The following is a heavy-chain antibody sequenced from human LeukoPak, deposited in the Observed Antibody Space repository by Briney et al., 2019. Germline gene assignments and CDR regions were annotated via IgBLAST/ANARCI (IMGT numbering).Heavy chain of an antibody. D-gene: IGHD5/OR15-5a*01. V-gene: IGHV4-4*07. J-gene: IGHJ4*02. CDR2: IYSTRSN. CDR1: GGSVRSYS. CDR3: ARRCYSVSDYFLDY. Sequence: PSETLSLTCDVSGGSVRSYSWVWLRPPAGKGLEWVGLIYSTRSNSFNPSLSRRLTRSVDTSTHQFSLPLTSVTAAYAVVYFCARRCYSVSDYFLDYWSQGTLVTVSS.